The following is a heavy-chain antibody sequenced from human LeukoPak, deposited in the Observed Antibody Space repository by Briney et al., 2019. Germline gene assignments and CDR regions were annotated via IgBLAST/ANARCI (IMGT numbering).Heavy chain of an antibody. Sequence: GGSLRLSFAASGFTISSYSMNWIRQAPGKGLEWISYISSDSSTIYYADSVKGRFTISRDNSKNTLYLQMNSLRAEDTAVYYCAREGGDYWGQGTLVTVSS. CDR2: ISSDSSTI. CDR3: AREGGDY. CDR1: GFTISSYS. V-gene: IGHV3-48*01. J-gene: IGHJ4*02. D-gene: IGHD2-15*01.